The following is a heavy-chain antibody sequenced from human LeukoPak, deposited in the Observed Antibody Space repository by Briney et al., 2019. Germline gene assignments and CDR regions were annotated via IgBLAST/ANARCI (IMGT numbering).Heavy chain of an antibody. CDR2: IYNGRNT. CDR1: GASTSSRY. Sequence: SETLSLTCSASGASTSSRYWSWIRQFPGRTLEWIGHIYNGRNTKYNPSLTSRVTISVDTSKNQCSLSLTSVTAADTAIYYCARTTGWPGFDFWGRGARVSVSS. D-gene: IGHD6-19*01. V-gene: IGHV4-59*08. J-gene: IGHJ4*02. CDR3: ARTTGWPGFDF.